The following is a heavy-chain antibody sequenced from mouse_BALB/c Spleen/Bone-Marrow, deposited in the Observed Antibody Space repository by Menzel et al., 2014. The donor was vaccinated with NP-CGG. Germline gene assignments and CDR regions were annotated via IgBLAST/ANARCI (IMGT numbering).Heavy chain of an antibody. CDR2: ISTYSGNT. Sequence: QVQLQQSGPELVRPGVSVKISCKGSGYTFTDYAMHWVKQSHAKSLEWIGVISTYSGNTNYNQKFKGKATMTVDKSSSTAYMELARLTSEDSAIYHCARSGYGYDWFAYWGQGTLVTVPA. CDR3: ARSGYGYDWFAY. J-gene: IGHJ3*01. CDR1: GYTFTDYA. V-gene: IGHV1-67*01. D-gene: IGHD2-2*01.